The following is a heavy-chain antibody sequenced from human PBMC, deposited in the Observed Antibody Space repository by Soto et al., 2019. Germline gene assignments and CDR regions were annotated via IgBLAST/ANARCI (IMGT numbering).Heavy chain of an antibody. Sequence: SETLSLTCAVYGGAFIGYYCILIRQPPGKGLEWIGEINHSGSTNYNPSLKSRVTISVDTSKNQFSLKLSSVTAADTAVYYCARDDGYNWIDYWGQGTLVTVSS. D-gene: IGHD5-12*01. CDR3: ARDDGYNWIDY. CDR1: GGAFIGYY. CDR2: INHSGST. V-gene: IGHV4-34*01. J-gene: IGHJ4*02.